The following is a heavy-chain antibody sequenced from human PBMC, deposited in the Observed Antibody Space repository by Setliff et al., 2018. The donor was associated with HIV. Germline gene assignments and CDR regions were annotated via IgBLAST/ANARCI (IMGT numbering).Heavy chain of an antibody. J-gene: IGHJ6*03. V-gene: IGHV4-4*08. CDR2: VYTSEIS. D-gene: IGHD3-10*01. CDR1: GGSMSSYY. CDR3: ARATSTPSYYYHMDV. Sequence: PSETLSLTCTLSGGSMSSYYWTWIRQPPGKGLEWIGYVYTSEISNYNSSLRSRVVISLDTSKNQLSRKLGSVTAADTAVYYCARATSTPSYYYHMDVWGTGTPVTVS.